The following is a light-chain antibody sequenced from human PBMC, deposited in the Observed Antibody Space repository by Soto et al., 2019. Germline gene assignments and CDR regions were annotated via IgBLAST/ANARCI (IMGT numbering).Light chain of an antibody. CDR1: SGHSSYA. CDR3: QTWGTGAHV. Sequence: QSVLTQSPSASASLGASVKLTCTLSSGHSSYAIAWHQQQPEKGPRYLMKPNSDGSHSKGDGIPDRFSGSSSGAERYLTISSLQSEDEADYYCQTWGTGAHVFGTGTKLTVL. V-gene: IGLV4-69*01. CDR2: PNSDGSH. J-gene: IGLJ1*01.